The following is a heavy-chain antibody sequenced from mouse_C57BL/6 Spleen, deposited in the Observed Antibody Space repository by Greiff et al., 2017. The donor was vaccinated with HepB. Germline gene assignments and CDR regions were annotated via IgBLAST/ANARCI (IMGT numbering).Heavy chain of an antibody. D-gene: IGHD2-4*01. V-gene: IGHV1-82*01. CDR3: AIYYDYDWYFDV. CDR1: GYAFCSSW. Sequence: VQLQQSGPELVKPGASVKISCKASGYAFCSSWMNWVKQRPGKGLEWIGRIYPGDGDTNYNGKFKGKATLTADKSSSTAYMQLSSLTSEDSAVYFCAIYYDYDWYFDVWGTGTTVTVSS. J-gene: IGHJ1*03. CDR2: IYPGDGDT.